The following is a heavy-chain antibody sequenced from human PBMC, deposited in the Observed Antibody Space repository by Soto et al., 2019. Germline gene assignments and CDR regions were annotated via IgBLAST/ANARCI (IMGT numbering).Heavy chain of an antibody. J-gene: IGHJ1*01. D-gene: IGHD2-21*02. CDR1: GGTFSSYA. V-gene: IGHV1-69*13. Sequence: ASVKVSCKASGGTFSSYAISWVRQAPGQGLEWMGGIIPISATTNFAQKFQGRVTITADESTSTAYMELSSLRSEDTAVYYCAQKPRVDSPQHWGQGTLVTVSS. CDR2: IIPISATT. CDR3: AQKPRVDSPQH.